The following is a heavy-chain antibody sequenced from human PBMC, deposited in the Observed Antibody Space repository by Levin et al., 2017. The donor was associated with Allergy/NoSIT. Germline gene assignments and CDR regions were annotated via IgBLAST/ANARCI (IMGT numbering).Heavy chain of an antibody. CDR2: IKQDGSEK. J-gene: IGHJ5*02. CDR1: GFTFSHYW. V-gene: IGHV3-7*04. CDR3: ARDWAYGDFFNWFDP. D-gene: IGHD4-17*01. Sequence: GGSLRLSCAASGFTFSHYWMSWVRQAPGKGLEWVANIKQDGSEKYYVDSVKGRFTISRDNAKNSLYLQMNSLRAEDTSVYYCARDWAYGDFFNWFDPWGQGTLVTVSS.